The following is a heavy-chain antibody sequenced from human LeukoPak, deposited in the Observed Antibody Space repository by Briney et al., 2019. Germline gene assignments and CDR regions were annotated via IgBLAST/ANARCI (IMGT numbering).Heavy chain of an antibody. D-gene: IGHD1-26*01. CDR2: ISSSGSTI. CDR3: ARAGSGRSPDWFDP. J-gene: IGHJ5*02. CDR1: GFTFSSYS. V-gene: IGHV3-48*04. Sequence: PGGPLRLSCAASGFTFSSYSMNWVRQAPGKGLEWVSYISSSGSTIYYADSVKGRFTISRDNAKNSLYLQMNSLRAEDTAVYYCARAGSGRSPDWFDPWGQGTLVTVSS.